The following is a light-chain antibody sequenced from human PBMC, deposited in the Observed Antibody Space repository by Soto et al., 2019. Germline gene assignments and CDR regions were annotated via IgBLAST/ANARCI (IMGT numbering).Light chain of an antibody. Sequence: EIVLTQSPATLSLSPGERATLSCRASQSVSSYLAWYQQKPGQAPRLLSYDASNMATGIPARFSGSGSGTDFTLTISRLEPEDFAVYYCQQRSNWPLTFGGGTKVEIK. V-gene: IGKV3-11*01. CDR1: QSVSSY. CDR3: QQRSNWPLT. CDR2: DAS. J-gene: IGKJ4*01.